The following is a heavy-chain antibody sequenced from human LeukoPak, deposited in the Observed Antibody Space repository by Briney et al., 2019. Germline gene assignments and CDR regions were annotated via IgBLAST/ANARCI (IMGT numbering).Heavy chain of an antibody. J-gene: IGHJ2*01. D-gene: IGHD5-18*01. V-gene: IGHV1-2*02. CDR2: INPKSGGT. CDR1: GYNFADHY. CDR3: ARAFDTAMAPGWYFDL. Sequence: ASVKLSCQASGYNFADHYVHWVRQAPGQGLEWMGWINPKSGGTDYAQKFQGRVAMTSDTSIRTGYMELNNLTSYDTAVYYCARAFDTAMAPGWYFDLWGRGTLVTVSS.